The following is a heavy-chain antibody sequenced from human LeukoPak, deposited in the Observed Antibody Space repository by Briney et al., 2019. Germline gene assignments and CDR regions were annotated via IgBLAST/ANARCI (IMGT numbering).Heavy chain of an antibody. CDR1: GFTVSSNY. D-gene: IGHD3-3*01. CDR2: IYSGGST. J-gene: IGHJ3*02. V-gene: IGHV3-66*01. Sequence: GGSLRLSCAASGFTVSSNYMSWVRQAPGKELEWVSVIYSGGSTYYADSVKGRFTISRDNSKSTLYLQMNSLRAEDTAVYYCAREDYDFWSGYYGRTDAFDIWGQGTMVTVSS. CDR3: AREDYDFWSGYYGRTDAFDI.